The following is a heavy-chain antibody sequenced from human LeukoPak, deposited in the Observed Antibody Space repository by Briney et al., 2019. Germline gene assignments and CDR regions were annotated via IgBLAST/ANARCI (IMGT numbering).Heavy chain of an antibody. CDR2: IWYDGSNK. CDR1: GFTFSSYA. V-gene: IGHV3-30*02. CDR3: VVVVTAIRDWFDP. J-gene: IGHJ5*02. D-gene: IGHD2-21*02. Sequence: GGSLRLSCAASGFTFSSYAMHWVRQAPGKGLEWVAVIWYDGSNKYYADSVKGRFTISRDNSKNALYLQMSSLRAEDTAVYYCVVVVTAIRDWFDPWGQGTLVTVSS.